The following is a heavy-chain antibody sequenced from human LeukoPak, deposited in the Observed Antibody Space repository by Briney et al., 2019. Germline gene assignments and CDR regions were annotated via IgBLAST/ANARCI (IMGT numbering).Heavy chain of an antibody. CDR1: GFTFSSYE. CDR2: ISSSGSTI. V-gene: IGHV3-48*03. CDR3: ARGNRKYCSGGSCYYYYYGMDV. D-gene: IGHD2-15*01. J-gene: IGHJ6*02. Sequence: GGSLRLSCAASGFTFSSYEMNWVRQAPGKGPEWVSYISSSGSTIYYADSVKGRFTISRDNAKNSLYLQMNSLRAEDTAVYYCARGNRKYCSGGSCYYYYYGMDVWGQGTTVTVSS.